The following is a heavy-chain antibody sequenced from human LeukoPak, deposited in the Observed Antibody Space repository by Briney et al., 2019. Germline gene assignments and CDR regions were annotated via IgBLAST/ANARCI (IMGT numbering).Heavy chain of an antibody. D-gene: IGHD5-18*01. Sequence: ASVKVSCKASGYIFTDYYMHWVRQAPGQGLEWMGWINPNKDDTNYAQKFESRVTMTRDTSISTAYMELSRLTSDDTAVYHCARRGSGYGYDYWGQGTLVTVSS. CDR3: ARRGSGYGYDY. J-gene: IGHJ4*02. CDR2: INPNKDDT. CDR1: GYIFTDYY. V-gene: IGHV1-2*02.